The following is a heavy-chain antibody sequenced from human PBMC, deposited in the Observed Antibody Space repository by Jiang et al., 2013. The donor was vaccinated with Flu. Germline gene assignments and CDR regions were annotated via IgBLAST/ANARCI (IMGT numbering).Heavy chain of an antibody. CDR2: INPDSGGT. V-gene: IGHV1-2*04. D-gene: IGHD1-1*01. CDR3: ARVQTGTGAFDI. CDR1: GYTFSGFY. Sequence: VQLVESGAEVKKPGASVKVSCKASGYTFSGFYIHWVRQAPGQGLEWMGWINPDSGGTSYAQKFQDWVTMTRDTSINTAYMELSRLRSDDTAVYYCARVQTGTGAFDIWGQGTMVTVS. J-gene: IGHJ3*02.